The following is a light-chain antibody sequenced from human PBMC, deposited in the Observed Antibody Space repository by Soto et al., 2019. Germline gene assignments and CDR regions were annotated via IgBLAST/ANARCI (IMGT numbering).Light chain of an antibody. Sequence: DIQMTQSPSSLSASVGDRVTIACRATQGISDYLAWYQHKPGKVPKLLIYGASTLQSGVPVRFSGSGSGTDFTLTITSLQPEDVATYYCQKYNSAPQTFGQGTKVEIK. J-gene: IGKJ1*01. CDR3: QKYNSAPQT. V-gene: IGKV1-27*01. CDR2: GAS. CDR1: QGISDY.